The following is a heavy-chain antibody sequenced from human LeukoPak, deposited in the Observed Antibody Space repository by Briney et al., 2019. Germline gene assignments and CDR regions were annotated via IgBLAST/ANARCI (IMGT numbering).Heavy chain of an antibody. CDR3: ARQVATKVTNAVDI. D-gene: IGHD5-18*01. Sequence: ASVKVSRKASGYIFTRYYIHWVRQAPGQGLEWMGIINPGGGTTSYEQKFQGRLTVTRDTSTSTVYMEVRSLRSEDTAVYYCARQVATKVTNAVDIWGQGTLVTVSS. CDR2: INPGGGTT. J-gene: IGHJ3*02. V-gene: IGHV1-46*01. CDR1: GYIFTRYY.